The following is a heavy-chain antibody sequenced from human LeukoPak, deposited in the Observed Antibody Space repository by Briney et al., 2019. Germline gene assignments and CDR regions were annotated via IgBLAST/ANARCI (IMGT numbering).Heavy chain of an antibody. V-gene: IGHV1-69*05. CDR1: GGTFSSYA. D-gene: IGHD6-19*01. CDR2: IIPIFGTA. CDR3: VRDFQGIAVAG. J-gene: IGHJ4*02. Sequence: SVKVSCKASGGTFSSYAISWVRQAPGQGLEWMGGIIPIFGTAKYAQKFQGRVTITTDESTSTAYMELSSLRSEDTAVYYCVRDFQGIAVAGWGQGTLVTVSS.